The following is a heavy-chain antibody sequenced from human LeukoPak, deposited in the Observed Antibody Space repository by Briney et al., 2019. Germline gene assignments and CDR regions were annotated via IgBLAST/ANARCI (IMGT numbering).Heavy chain of an antibody. J-gene: IGHJ4*02. V-gene: IGHV1-69*13. CDR1: GGTFSSYA. D-gene: IGHD2-2*01. CDR3: AIAPYCSSTSCFDY. Sequence: GASVKVSCKASGGTFSSYAISWVRQAPGQGLEWMGGIIPIFGTANYAQKFQGRVTITADESTSTAYMELSSLRSEDTAVYYCAIAPYCSSTSCFDYWGQGTLVTVSS. CDR2: IIPIFGTA.